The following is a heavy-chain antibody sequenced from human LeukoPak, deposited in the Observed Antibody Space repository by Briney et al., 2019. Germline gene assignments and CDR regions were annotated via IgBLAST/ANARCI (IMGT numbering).Heavy chain of an antibody. CDR1: GYTFTSYD. D-gene: IGHD2-2*01. CDR3: ARVSLVSSCLDY. CDR2: MNPNSGNT. V-gene: IGHV1-8*01. Sequence: ASVKVSCKASGYTFTSYDINWVRQATGQGLEWMGWMNPNSGNTGYAQKFQGRVTMTRNTSISTAHMELSSLRSEDTAVYYCARVSLVSSCLDYWGQGTLVTVSS. J-gene: IGHJ4*02.